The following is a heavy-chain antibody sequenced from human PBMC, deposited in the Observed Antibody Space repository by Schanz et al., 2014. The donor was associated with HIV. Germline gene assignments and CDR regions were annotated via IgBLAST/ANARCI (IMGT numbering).Heavy chain of an antibody. Sequence: VKLSESGGGLVQPGGSLRLSCVASGFTFSTYAMSWVRQAPGKGLEWVAVISYDGNNKYYADSVKGRFTISRDNSKNTLYLQMNSLRAEDTAVYYCARGSGPYYYYYGMDVWGQGTTVTVSS. J-gene: IGHJ6*02. CDR3: ARGSGPYYYYYGMDV. V-gene: IGHV3-30-3*01. D-gene: IGHD2-15*01. CDR1: GFTFSTYA. CDR2: ISYDGNNK.